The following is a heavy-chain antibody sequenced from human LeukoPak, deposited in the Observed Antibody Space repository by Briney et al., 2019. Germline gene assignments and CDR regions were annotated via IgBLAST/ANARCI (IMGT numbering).Heavy chain of an antibody. CDR1: GYTFTTYG. CDR3: ARDRYCSGGSCYFFDY. Sequence: ASVKVSCKASGYTFTTYGISWVRQAPGQGLEWMGWINTNTGNPTYAQGFTGRFVFSLDTSVSTAYLQISSLKAEDTAVYYCARDRYCSGGSCYFFDYWGQGTLVTVSS. V-gene: IGHV7-4-1*02. CDR2: INTNTGNP. J-gene: IGHJ4*02. D-gene: IGHD2-15*01.